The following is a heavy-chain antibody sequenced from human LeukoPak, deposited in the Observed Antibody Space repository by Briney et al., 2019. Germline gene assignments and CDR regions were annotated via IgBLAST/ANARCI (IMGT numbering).Heavy chain of an antibody. CDR1: GFTFSLHG. CDR2: ISYDKKNK. Sequence: PGGSLRLSCAASGFTFSLHGMHWVRQAPGKGLEWVAVISYDKKNKYYADSVKGRFTVSRDNAKNTLYLQMNSLRAEDTALYYCARGASYWGQGTLVTVSS. D-gene: IGHD3-16*01. V-gene: IGHV3-30*03. J-gene: IGHJ4*02. CDR3: ARGASY.